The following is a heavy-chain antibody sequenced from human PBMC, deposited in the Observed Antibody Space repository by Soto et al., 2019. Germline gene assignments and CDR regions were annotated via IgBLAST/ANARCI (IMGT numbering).Heavy chain of an antibody. CDR2: ISGSGGNA. V-gene: IGHV3-23*01. CDR3: AKDGASGSYPPYYYFGMDV. J-gene: IGHJ6*02. CDR1: GFTFSSYA. Sequence: SLRLSCAASGFTFSSYAMSWVRQAPGKGLEWVSTISGSGGNAYYADSVKGRFSISRDNSKNTLRLQMNSLRADDTAVYYCAKDGASGSYPPYYYFGMDVWGQGTTVTVSS. D-gene: IGHD1-26*01.